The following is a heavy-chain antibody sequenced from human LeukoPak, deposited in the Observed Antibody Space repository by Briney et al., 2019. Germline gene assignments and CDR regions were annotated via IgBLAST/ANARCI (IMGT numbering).Heavy chain of an antibody. CDR3: AKKGGYSYGMGYYYYMDV. V-gene: IGHV3-30*18. Sequence: GGSLRLSCAASGFTFSSYGMHWVRQAPGKGLEWVAVISYDGSNNYYADPVKGRFTISRDNSKNTLYLQMNSLRAEDTAVYYCAKKGGYSYGMGYYYYMDVWGKGTTVTVSS. J-gene: IGHJ6*03. D-gene: IGHD5-18*01. CDR1: GFTFSSYG. CDR2: ISYDGSNN.